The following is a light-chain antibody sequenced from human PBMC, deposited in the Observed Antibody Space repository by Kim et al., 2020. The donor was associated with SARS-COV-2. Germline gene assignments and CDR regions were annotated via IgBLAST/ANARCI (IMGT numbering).Light chain of an antibody. Sequence: ASTGDRITITCRARQGISSYLAWYQQKPGKAPKLLIYAASTLQSGVPSRFSGSGSGTDFTLTISCLQSEDFATYYCQQYYSYPRTFGPGTKVDIK. J-gene: IGKJ3*01. CDR2: AAS. V-gene: IGKV1-8*01. CDR1: QGISSY. CDR3: QQYYSYPRT.